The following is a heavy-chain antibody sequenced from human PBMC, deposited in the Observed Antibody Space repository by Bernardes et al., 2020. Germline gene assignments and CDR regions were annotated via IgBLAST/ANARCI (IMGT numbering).Heavy chain of an antibody. CDR3: ARTTMFQGIITGYYFDY. J-gene: IGHJ4*02. CDR1: GFSLSTNGMR. D-gene: IGHD3-10*01. Sequence: SGPTLVKPTQTLTLTCTFSGFSLSTNGMRVSWIRQPPGKALEWLARIDWDDDKFYSTSLKTRLTISKDTSKNQVVLTMTNVDPVDTATYYCARTTMFQGIITGYYFDYWGQGTLVTVSS. V-gene: IGHV2-70*04. CDR2: IDWDDDK.